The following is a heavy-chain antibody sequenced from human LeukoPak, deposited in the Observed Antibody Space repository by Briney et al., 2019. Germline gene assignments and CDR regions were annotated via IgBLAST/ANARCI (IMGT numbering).Heavy chain of an antibody. CDR1: GFTFSSYT. J-gene: IGHJ4*02. CDR2: ISSSSSTI. Sequence: GGSLRLFCAASGFTFSSYTMNWVRQAPGKGLEWVSYISSSSSTIYYEDSVKGRFTISRDNAKNSLYLQMNSLRAEDTAVYYCARDYGGNRFDYWGQGTLVTVSS. V-gene: IGHV3-48*04. D-gene: IGHD4-23*01. CDR3: ARDYGGNRFDY.